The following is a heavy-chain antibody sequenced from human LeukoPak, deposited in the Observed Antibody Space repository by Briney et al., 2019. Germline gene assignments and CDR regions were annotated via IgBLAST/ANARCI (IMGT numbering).Heavy chain of an antibody. Sequence: PSESLSLTCTVSGGYISSSRDYSGWIRQPPGKGLEWIGSIYYSGSTYYNPSLKSRVTISVDTSKNQFSLKLSSVTAADTAVSYCARHRVSVAAFFDYWGKGTLVTVSS. CDR3: ARHRVSVAAFFDY. J-gene: IGHJ4*02. V-gene: IGHV4-39*01. CDR1: GGYISSSRDY. CDR2: IYYSGST. D-gene: IGHD2-15*01.